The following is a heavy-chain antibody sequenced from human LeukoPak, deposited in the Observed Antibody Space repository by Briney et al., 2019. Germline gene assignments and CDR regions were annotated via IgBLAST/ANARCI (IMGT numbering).Heavy chain of an antibody. Sequence: SETLSLTCTVSGGSISNYYWSWIRQPPGKGLEWIGYIYNSGSTNYNPSLKSRVTISVDTSKNQFSLKLSSVTAADTAVYYCAGGYSYGSTYYYMDVWGKGTTVTISS. CDR1: GGSISNYY. D-gene: IGHD5-18*01. J-gene: IGHJ6*03. CDR3: AGGYSYGSTYYYMDV. V-gene: IGHV4-59*01. CDR2: IYNSGST.